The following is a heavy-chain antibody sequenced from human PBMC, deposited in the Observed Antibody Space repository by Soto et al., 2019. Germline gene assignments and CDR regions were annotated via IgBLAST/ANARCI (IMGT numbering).Heavy chain of an antibody. D-gene: IGHD3-3*01. Sequence: PGGTLRLSXPTSGFFFSGFGMHWVRQAPGKGLEWVAIISSDGSETYYGDSVKGRFTISRDNAKATLYLQMISLTSEDTALYFCARGGTNDFWRAYPLGGLDSWGQGTQVTVSS. V-gene: IGHV3-30*03. CDR3: ARGGTNDFWRAYPLGGLDS. J-gene: IGHJ4*02. CDR1: GFFFSGFG. CDR2: ISSDGSET.